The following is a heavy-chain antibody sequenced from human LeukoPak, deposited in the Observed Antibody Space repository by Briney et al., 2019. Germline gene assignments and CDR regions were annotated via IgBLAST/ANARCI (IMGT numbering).Heavy chain of an antibody. D-gene: IGHD3-10*02. J-gene: IGHJ6*04. CDR3: AELGITMIGGV. Sequence: GGSLRLSCAASGFTFSSYEMNWARQAPGKGLEWGSYISSSGSTIYYADSVKGRFTICRDNAKSSLYLQMNSLRAEDTAVYYCAELGITMIGGVWGKGTTVTISS. CDR2: ISSSGSTI. CDR1: GFTFSSYE. V-gene: IGHV3-48*03.